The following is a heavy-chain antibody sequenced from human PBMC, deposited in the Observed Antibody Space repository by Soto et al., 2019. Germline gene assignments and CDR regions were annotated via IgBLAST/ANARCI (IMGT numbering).Heavy chain of an antibody. CDR3: ARRKGMLEKDYYYGLDI. D-gene: IGHD3-10*02. CDR2: INGGTGQT. CDR1: GYTIPTKA. V-gene: IGHV1-3*01. Sequence: CKDPGYTIPTKAMRWLHQSHEKSCECMGWINGGTGQTKDSQRCQGRVTITRDTSASTAYMELSSRRSEDTAVYYCARRKGMLEKDYYYGLDIWPKGTTVSVSS. J-gene: IGHJ6*04.